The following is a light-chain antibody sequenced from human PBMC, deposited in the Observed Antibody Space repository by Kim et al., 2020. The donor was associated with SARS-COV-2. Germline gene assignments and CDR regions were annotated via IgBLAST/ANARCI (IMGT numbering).Light chain of an antibody. V-gene: IGLV3-21*04. CDR3: QVWDSSSDHWV. Sequence: APGKTARITCGGNNIGRKGVHWYQQKPGQAPVLVIYYDSDRPSGIPERFSGSNSGNTATLTISRVEAGDEADFYCQVWDSSSDHWVFGGGTQLTVL. J-gene: IGLJ3*02. CDR1: NIGRKG. CDR2: YDS.